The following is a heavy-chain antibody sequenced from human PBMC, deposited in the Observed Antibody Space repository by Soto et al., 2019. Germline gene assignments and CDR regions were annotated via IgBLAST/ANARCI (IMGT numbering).Heavy chain of an antibody. D-gene: IGHD4-17*01. CDR3: ARPSTSYGDYGWSLAY. Sequence: QVQLVQSGAEVKKPGASVKVSCKASGYPFGGYAIGWVRQAPGQGLEWMGWVSAHTGDSGYAQRFQGRVTLTTETSTSIAYMELRGLRSDDTAVYYCARPSTSYGDYGWSLAYWGQGTLVTVSS. J-gene: IGHJ4*02. CDR2: VSAHTGDS. V-gene: IGHV1-18*01. CDR1: GYPFGGYA.